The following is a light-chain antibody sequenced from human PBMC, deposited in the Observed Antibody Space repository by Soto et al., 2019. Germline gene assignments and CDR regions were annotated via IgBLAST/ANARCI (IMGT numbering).Light chain of an antibody. CDR2: DVS. J-gene: IGLJ3*02. V-gene: IGLV2-11*01. CDR1: SSDVGGYNY. Sequence: QSALTQPRSVSGSPGQSVTIACTGTSSDVGGYNYVSWYQQHPGKAPKLMIYDVSKRPSGVPDRFSGSKSGNTASLTISGLSAEDEADYYCCSYAGSYTWVFGGGTQLTVL. CDR3: CSYAGSYTWV.